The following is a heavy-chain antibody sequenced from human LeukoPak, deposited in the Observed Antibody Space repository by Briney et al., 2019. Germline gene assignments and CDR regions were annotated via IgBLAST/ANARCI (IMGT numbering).Heavy chain of an antibody. V-gene: IGHV4-59*01. D-gene: IGHD7-27*01. J-gene: IGHJ3*02. CDR2: IYYTGAT. CDR3: ARAGRESNKPNDAFDI. Sequence: SETLSLTCSVSGGSISSYYWSWIRQPPGKGLEWIGYIYYTGATYYNPSLESRVTISIDTSKRQLSLELRSVTAADTAVYFCARAGRESNKPNDAFDIWGQGTMVTVSS. CDR1: GGSISSYY.